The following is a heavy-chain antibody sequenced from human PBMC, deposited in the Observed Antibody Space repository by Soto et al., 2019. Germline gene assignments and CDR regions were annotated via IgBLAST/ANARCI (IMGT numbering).Heavy chain of an antibody. V-gene: IGHV4-4*02. Sequence: LPESGPGLVKPSGTLSLNCAVSGGSISTSDWWTWVRQSPGQGLEWIGEVYQSGSTNYNPSLMSRVAISLDKSKNQFSLNVISVTAADTAIYYCARYNYYFTKSLWSLNLWGRGTFVTVSS. CDR1: GGSISTSDW. J-gene: IGHJ2*01. CDR3: ARYNYYFTKSLWSLNL. CDR2: VYQSGST. D-gene: IGHD3-10*01.